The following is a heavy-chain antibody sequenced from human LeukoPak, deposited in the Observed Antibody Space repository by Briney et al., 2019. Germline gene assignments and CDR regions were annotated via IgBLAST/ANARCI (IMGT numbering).Heavy chain of an antibody. J-gene: IGHJ4*02. CDR1: GYSFTSYR. Sequence: GESLKISCKGSGYSFTSYRIGWVRQMPGKGLEWMGIIYPGDSDTRYSPSFQGQVTISADKSISTAYLQWSSLKASDTAMYYCARPGSEYYYDSSGYYYWGQGTLVTVSS. CDR3: ARPGSEYYYDSSGYYY. D-gene: IGHD3-22*01. V-gene: IGHV5-51*01. CDR2: IYPGDSDT.